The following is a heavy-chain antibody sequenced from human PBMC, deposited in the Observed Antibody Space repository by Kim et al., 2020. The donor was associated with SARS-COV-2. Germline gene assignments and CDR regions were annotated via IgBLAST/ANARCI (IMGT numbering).Heavy chain of an antibody. J-gene: IGHJ4*02. V-gene: IGHV3-48*02. CDR1: GFTFSSYS. Sequence: GGSLRLSCAASGFTFSSYSMNWVRQAPGKGLEWVSYISSSSSTIYYADSVKGRFTISRDNAKNSLYLQMNSLRDEDTAVYYCARDSGYCSGGSCALALDYWGQGTLVTVSS. CDR2: ISSSSSTI. CDR3: ARDSGYCSGGSCALALDY. D-gene: IGHD2-15*01.